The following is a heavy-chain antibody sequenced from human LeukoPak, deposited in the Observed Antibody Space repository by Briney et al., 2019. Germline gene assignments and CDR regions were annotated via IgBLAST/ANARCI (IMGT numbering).Heavy chain of an antibody. V-gene: IGHV1-69*13. CDR2: IIPIFGTA. CDR1: GGTFSSYA. CDR3: ARTVRDALDY. Sequence: ASVKVSCKASGGTFSSYAISWVRQAPGQGLEWMGGIIPIFGTANYAQKFQGRVTITADESTSTAHMELSSLRSEDTAVYHCARTVRDALDYWGQGTLVTVSS. D-gene: IGHD2-8*01. J-gene: IGHJ4*02.